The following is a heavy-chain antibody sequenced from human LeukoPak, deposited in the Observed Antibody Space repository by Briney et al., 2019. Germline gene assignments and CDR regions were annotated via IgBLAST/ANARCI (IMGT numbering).Heavy chain of an antibody. J-gene: IGHJ3*02. D-gene: IGHD3-10*01. V-gene: IGHV3-7*01. CDR3: ASGNDRYYYGSGKGAFDI. CDR1: GFTFDDYG. Sequence: GGSLRLSCAASGFTFDDYGMSWVRQAPGKGLEWVANIKQDGSEKYYVDSVKGRFTISRDNAKNSLYLQMNSLRAEDTAVYYCASGNDRYYYGSGKGAFDIWGQGTMVTVSS. CDR2: IKQDGSEK.